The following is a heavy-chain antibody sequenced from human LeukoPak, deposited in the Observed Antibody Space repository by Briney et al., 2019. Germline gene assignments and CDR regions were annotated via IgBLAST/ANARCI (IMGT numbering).Heavy chain of an antibody. Sequence: ASVKVSCKASGYTFTGYYMHWVRQAPGQGLEWMGWINPNSGGTNYAQKFQGRVTMTRGTSISTAYMELSRLRSDDTAVYYCARDIVGATVVWFDPWGQGTLVTVSS. V-gene: IGHV1-2*02. D-gene: IGHD1-26*01. CDR1: GYTFTGYY. CDR3: ARDIVGATVVWFDP. J-gene: IGHJ5*02. CDR2: INPNSGGT.